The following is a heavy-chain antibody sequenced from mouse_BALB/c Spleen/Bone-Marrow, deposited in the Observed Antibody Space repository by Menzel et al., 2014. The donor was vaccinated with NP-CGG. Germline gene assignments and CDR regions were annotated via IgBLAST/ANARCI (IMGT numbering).Heavy chain of an antibody. J-gene: IGHJ4*01. CDR1: GFTFSSYG. D-gene: IGHD2-14*01. Sequence: DEKLVESGGDLVKPGGSLKLSCAASGFTFSSYGMSWVRQTPDKRLEWVATISSGGSYTYYPDSVKGRFTISRDNAKNTLYLQMSSLKSEDTAMYYCARHRDAMDYWGQRPPVTVSS. CDR2: ISSGGSYT. CDR3: ARHRDAMDY. V-gene: IGHV5-6*02.